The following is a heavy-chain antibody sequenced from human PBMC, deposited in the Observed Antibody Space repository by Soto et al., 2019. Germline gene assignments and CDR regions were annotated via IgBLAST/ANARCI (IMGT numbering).Heavy chain of an antibody. CDR2: IWSDGNYE. V-gene: IGHV3-33*01. CDR3: ARAADSWSGYCLN. J-gene: IGHJ4*02. CDR1: GFTFSDYA. Sequence: QVQLVESGGGVVQPGRSLRLSCAASGFTFSDYAMHWVRQAPGKGLEWLAVIWSDGNYEYYADSVKGRFTISRDNSRNTLYLQMNSLRAEDTALYYCARAADSWSGYCLNWGQGAQVTVSS. D-gene: IGHD3-3*01.